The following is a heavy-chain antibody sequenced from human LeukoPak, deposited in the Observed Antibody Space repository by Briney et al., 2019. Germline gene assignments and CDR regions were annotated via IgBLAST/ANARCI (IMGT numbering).Heavy chain of an antibody. J-gene: IGHJ6*02. V-gene: IGHV4-59*01. D-gene: IGHD3-10*01. CDR2: IYYSGST. Sequence: PSEALSHTRTVSGGSISSYYWSGMRHPPGKGLEWIGYIYYSGSTNYNPSLRSRVAISVDTPKNQFSLKLSSVTAADTAVYYCARGGSPLFIYGMDDWGQGTMVTVSS. CDR3: ARGGSPLFIYGMDD. CDR1: GGSISSYY.